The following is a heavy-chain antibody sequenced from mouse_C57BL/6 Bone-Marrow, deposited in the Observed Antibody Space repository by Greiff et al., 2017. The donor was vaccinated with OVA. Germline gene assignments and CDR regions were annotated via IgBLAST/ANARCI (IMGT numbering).Heavy chain of an antibody. CDR3: ARLIYYGFYYAMDY. J-gene: IGHJ4*01. CDR1: GFTFSSYG. Sequence: EVQLVESGGDLVKPGGSLKLSCAASGFTFSSYGMSWVRQTPDKRLEWVATISSGGSYTYYPDSVKGRFTISRDNAKNTLYLQMSSLKSEATAMYYCARLIYYGFYYAMDYWGQGTSVTVSS. V-gene: IGHV5-6*01. D-gene: IGHD2-2*01. CDR2: ISSGGSYT.